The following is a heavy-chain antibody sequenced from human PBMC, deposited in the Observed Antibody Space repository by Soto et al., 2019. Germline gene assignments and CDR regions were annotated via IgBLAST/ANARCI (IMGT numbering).Heavy chain of an antibody. CDR1: GFTFSNYA. Sequence: PGGSLRLSCAASGFTFSNYAMSWVRQAPGKGLEWVSAISGGGDSTYYADSVKGRFTISRDNSRYMLYLQMNSLRAEDTAVYYCAKVSNFWSGSFDCWGQGTXVTVSS. V-gene: IGHV3-23*01. CDR2: ISGGGDST. CDR3: AKVSNFWSGSFDC. D-gene: IGHD3-3*01. J-gene: IGHJ4*02.